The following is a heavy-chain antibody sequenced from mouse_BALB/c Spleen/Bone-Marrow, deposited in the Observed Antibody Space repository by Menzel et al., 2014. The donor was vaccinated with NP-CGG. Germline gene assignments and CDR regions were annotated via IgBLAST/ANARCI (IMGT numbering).Heavy chain of an antibody. Sequence: VQQQQPGAELVKPGASVKLSCTASGFNIKDTYMHWVKQRPEQGLEWIGRIDPANGNTKYDPKFQGKATITADTSSNTAYQQLSSLTSEDTAVYYCATGFAYWGQGTLVTVSA. CDR2: IDPANGNT. V-gene: IGHV14-3*02. CDR1: GFNIKDTY. J-gene: IGHJ3*01. CDR3: ATGFAY.